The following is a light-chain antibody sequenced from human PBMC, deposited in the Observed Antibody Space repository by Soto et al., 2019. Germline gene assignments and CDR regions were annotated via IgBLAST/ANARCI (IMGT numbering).Light chain of an antibody. Sequence: IVWTQAAATLSLSPGERATLSCRASQSVSSYLAWYQQKPGQARRFIIYDEYNRATGIQARFSGSGSGTDFTLTISSIEPEDFAVYYCQERSNWPITCGQGTRLEIK. V-gene: IGKV3-11*01. J-gene: IGKJ5*01. CDR1: QSVSSY. CDR2: DEY. CDR3: QERSNWPIT.